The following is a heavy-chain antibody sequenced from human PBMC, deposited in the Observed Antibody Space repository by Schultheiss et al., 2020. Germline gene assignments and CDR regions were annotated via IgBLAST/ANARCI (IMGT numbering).Heavy chain of an antibody. J-gene: IGHJ1*01. CDR3: ARMSAAAGTWDFQH. V-gene: IGHV1-8*01. D-gene: IGHD6-13*01. CDR1: GYTFTSYD. CDR2: MNPNSGNT. Sequence: ASVKVSCKASGYTFTSYDINWVRQATGQGLEWMGWMNPNSGNTGYAQKFRGRVTMTRNTSISTAYMELSSLRSEDTAVYYCARMSAAAGTWDFQHWGQGTLVTVSS.